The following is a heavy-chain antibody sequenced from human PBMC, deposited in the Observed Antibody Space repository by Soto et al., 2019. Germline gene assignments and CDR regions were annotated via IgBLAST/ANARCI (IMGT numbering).Heavy chain of an antibody. Sequence: VELVESGGGLVQPGGSLRLSCAASGFSFNSYSMSWVRQAPGKGLEWVAGIIGSGDSAYYADSVKGRFTISRDNSKNTLSLQMNSLRAGDTAIYYCARDRGTTTVTFDAFQHWGQGTLVAVSS. V-gene: IGHV3-23*04. CDR3: ARDRGTTTVTFDAFQH. CDR2: IIGSGDSA. CDR1: GFSFNSYS. J-gene: IGHJ1*01. D-gene: IGHD4-17*01.